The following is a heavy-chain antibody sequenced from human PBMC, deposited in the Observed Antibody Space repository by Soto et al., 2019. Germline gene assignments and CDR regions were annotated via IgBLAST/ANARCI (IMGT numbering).Heavy chain of an antibody. CDR2: ISSSSSYI. D-gene: IGHD3-3*01. J-gene: IGHJ4*02. CDR1: GFTFSSYS. CDR3: ARDPPSRPPYYDFWSGYYSRAPVGYFDY. V-gene: IGHV3-21*01. Sequence: EVQLVESGGGLVKPGGSLRLSCAASGFTFSSYSMNWVRQAPGKGLEWVSSISSSSSYIYYADSVKGRFTISRDNAKNSLYLQMNSLRAEDTAVYYCARDPPSRPPYYDFWSGYYSRAPVGYFDYWGQGTLVTVSS.